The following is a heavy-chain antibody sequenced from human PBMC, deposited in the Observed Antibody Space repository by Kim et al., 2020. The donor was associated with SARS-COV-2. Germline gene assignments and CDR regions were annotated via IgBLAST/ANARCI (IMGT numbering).Heavy chain of an antibody. CDR1: GFTFSNYA. CDR2: ISDDGRNR. CDR3: ARPHRGAGNWYADFDS. J-gene: IGHJ4*02. V-gene: IGHV3-23*01. D-gene: IGHD1-20*01. Sequence: GGSLRLSCAASGFTFSNYAMISVRQAPGQGLEWVSGISDDGRNRYYANSVKGRFTISRDNSKNTFYLQMNSLRDEDTAIYYCARPHRGAGNWYADFDSWGQGTLVTVSS.